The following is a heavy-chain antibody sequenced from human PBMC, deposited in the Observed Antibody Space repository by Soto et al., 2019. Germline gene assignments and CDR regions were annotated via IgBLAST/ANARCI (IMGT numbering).Heavy chain of an antibody. CDR3: TKGGYDLIYYFGMDV. CDR1: GFTFHEYA. Sequence: DVQLIESGGGWVQPGTSLRVSCAASGFTFHEYAMHWVRQAPGKGLEWVSGISSDGDTIAYADSVQGRFTVFRDNAKNSLYLQMKSLRAEDTALYYCTKGGYDLIYYFGMDVWGQGTTVTVSS. CDR2: ISSDGDTI. V-gene: IGHV3-9*01. J-gene: IGHJ6*02. D-gene: IGHD5-12*01.